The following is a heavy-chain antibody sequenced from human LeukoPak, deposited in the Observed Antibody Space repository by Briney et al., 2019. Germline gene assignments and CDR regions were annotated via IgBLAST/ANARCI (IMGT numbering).Heavy chain of an antibody. D-gene: IGHD3-10*01. CDR2: IIPIFGTA. J-gene: IGHJ4*02. CDR3: ARDHGWFGELPPRYFDY. V-gene: IGHV1-69*01. CDR1: GGTFSSHA. Sequence: AASVKVSCKASGGTFSSHAISWVRQAPGQGLEWMGGIIPIFGTANYAQKFQGRVTITADESTSTAYMELSSLRSEDTAVYYCARDHGWFGELPPRYFDYWGQGTLVTVSS.